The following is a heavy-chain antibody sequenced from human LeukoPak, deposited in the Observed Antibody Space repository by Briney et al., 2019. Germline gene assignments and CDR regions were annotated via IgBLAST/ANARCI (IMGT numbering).Heavy chain of an antibody. Sequence: GGSLRRSCAASGFAFSTYTIHWVRQVPGKGLMWVSRINNDGRSTTYADSVKGRFTISRDNAKDTLYLQMNSLRPEDTAVYYCARDGGDSSGYYWGLGYWGQGTLVTVSS. CDR1: GFAFSTYT. CDR2: INNDGRST. V-gene: IGHV3-74*01. J-gene: IGHJ4*02. D-gene: IGHD3-22*01. CDR3: ARDGGDSSGYYWGLGY.